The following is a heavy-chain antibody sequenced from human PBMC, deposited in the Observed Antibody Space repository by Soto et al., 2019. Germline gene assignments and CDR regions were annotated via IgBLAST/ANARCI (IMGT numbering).Heavy chain of an antibody. CDR3: ARAGGQWHWPMRMSDAFDI. J-gene: IGHJ3*02. CDR1: GFTFSSYW. D-gene: IGHD1-1*01. CDR2: IKQDGSQT. V-gene: IGHV3-7*01. Sequence: ESGGGLVRPGGSLRLSCAASGFTFSSYWMTWVRQAPGKGLQWVASIKQDGSQTYYVDSVKGRITISRDNANNSLYLQMNNLRVEVTAVYYWARAGGQWHWPMRMSDAFDIWGQGTTVTVSS.